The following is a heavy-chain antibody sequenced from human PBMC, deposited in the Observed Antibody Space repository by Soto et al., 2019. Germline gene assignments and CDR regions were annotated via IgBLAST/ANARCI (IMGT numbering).Heavy chain of an antibody. CDR1: GVSFDNYA. J-gene: IGHJ4*02. Sequence: EVQLLESGGDLVQPCGSLSLSCVASGVSFDNYAMSWVRQAPGKGLEWVSAIKSDGSSTYYAASVKDRFIISRDNSKSTLYLQLNSLRAEDTAVYYCAQLGLMTFSHKHYFNHWGRGTLVTVAS. CDR2: IKSDGSST. D-gene: IGHD3-16*01. V-gene: IGHV3-23*01. CDR3: AQLGLMTFSHKHYFNH.